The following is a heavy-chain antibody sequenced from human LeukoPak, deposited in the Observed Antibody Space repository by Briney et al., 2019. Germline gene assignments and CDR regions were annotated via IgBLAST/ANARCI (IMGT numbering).Heavy chain of an antibody. CDR3: ARDIVLMVYVNWFDP. CDR1: GFTFSSYW. J-gene: IGHJ5*02. CDR2: IKQDGSEK. Sequence: GGSLRLSCAASGFTFSSYWVSWVRQAPGKGLEWVANIKQDGSEKYYVDSVKGRFTISRDNAKNSLYLQMNSLRAEDTAVYYCARDIVLMVYVNWFDPWGQGTLVTVSS. D-gene: IGHD2-8*01. V-gene: IGHV3-7*01.